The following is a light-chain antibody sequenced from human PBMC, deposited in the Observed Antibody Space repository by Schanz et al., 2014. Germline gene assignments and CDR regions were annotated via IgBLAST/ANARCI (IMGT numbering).Light chain of an antibody. CDR2: AAS. CDR1: QSIGKY. V-gene: IGKV1-39*01. J-gene: IGKJ1*01. CDR3: QQSDNTPWT. Sequence: DIHMTQSPSSLSPSVGDRVTITCRSSQSIGKYVNWYQQTPGKAPRLLIYAASTLQSGVPSRFSGSGFGTEFTLTISSLQPEDFATYYCQQSDNTPWTFGQGTKVEIK.